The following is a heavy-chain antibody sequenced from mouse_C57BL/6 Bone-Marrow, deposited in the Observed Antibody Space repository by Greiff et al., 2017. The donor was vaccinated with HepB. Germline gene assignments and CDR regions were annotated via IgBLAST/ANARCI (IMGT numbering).Heavy chain of an antibody. V-gene: IGHV2-6-1*01. CDR3: ARHRDYGSSYWYFDV. J-gene: IGHJ1*03. CDR2: IWSDGST. CDR1: GFSLTSYG. D-gene: IGHD1-1*01. Sequence: VQVVESGPGLVAPSQSLSITCTVSGFSLTSYGVHWVRQPPGKGLEWLVVIWSDGSTTYNSALKSRLSISKDNSKSQVFLKMNSLQTDDTAMYYCARHRDYGSSYWYFDVWGTGTTVTVSS.